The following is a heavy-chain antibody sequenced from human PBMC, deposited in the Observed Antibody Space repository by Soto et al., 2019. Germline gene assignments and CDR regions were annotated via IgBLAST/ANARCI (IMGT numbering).Heavy chain of an antibody. D-gene: IGHD2-15*01. CDR2: TYYSGST. V-gene: IGHV4-31*03. CDR1: GGSISSGGYY. Sequence: QVQLQESGPGLVKPSQTLSLTCTVSGGSISSGGYYWSWIRQHPGKGLEWMGYTYYSGSTYYNPSLKSRVTISVDPSKNQFSLKLSSVTAADTAVYYCARGSVVAATLFDYWGQGTLVTVSS. CDR3: ARGSVVAATLFDY. J-gene: IGHJ4*02.